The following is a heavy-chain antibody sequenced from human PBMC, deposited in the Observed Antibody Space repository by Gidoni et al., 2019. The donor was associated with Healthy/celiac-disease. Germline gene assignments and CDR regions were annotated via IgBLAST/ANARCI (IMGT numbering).Heavy chain of an antibody. CDR2: IYTSGST. Sequence: QVQLQESGPGLVTPSETLSLTCTVSGGSISSYYWSWIRQPAGKGLEWIGRIYTSGSTNYNPSLKSRVTMSVDTSKNQFSLKLSSVTAADTAVYYCAGTPYYSGTIPPGAFDIWGQGTMVTVSS. CDR1: GGSISSYY. CDR3: AGTPYYSGTIPPGAFDI. V-gene: IGHV4-4*07. D-gene: IGHD1-26*01. J-gene: IGHJ3*02.